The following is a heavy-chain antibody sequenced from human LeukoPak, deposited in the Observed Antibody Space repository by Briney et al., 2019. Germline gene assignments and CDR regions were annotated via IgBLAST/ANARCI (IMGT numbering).Heavy chain of an antibody. D-gene: IGHD2-2*01. CDR1: GDSIGSSHYY. CDR3: ARRSHCTRSSCPSV. V-gene: IGHV4-39*01. J-gene: IGHJ6*02. CDR2: IYFDGST. Sequence: PSETLSLTCTISGDSIGSSHYYWVWIRQRPGKGLEWVGSIYFDGSTYYNPALKSRVTIFSGTSKVQFSLKLSSVTATDTAVYYCARRSHCTRSSCPSVWGQGTTVTVSS.